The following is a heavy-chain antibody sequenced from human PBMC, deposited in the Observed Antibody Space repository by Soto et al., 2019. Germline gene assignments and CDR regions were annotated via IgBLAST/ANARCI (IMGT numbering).Heavy chain of an antibody. CDR3: ARRTLRYFDWLTDFDY. J-gene: IGHJ4*02. V-gene: IGHV4-39*01. CDR2: IYYSGST. CDR1: GGSISSSSYY. Sequence: ASETLSLTCTVSGGSISSSSYYWGWIRQPPGKGLEWIGSIYYSGSTYYNPSLKSRVTISVDTSKNQFSLKLSSVTAADTAVYNCARRTLRYFDWLTDFDYWGQGTLVTVSS. D-gene: IGHD3-9*01.